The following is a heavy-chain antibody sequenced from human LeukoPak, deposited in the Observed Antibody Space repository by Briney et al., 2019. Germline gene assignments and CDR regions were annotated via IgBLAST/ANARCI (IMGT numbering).Heavy chain of an antibody. CDR3: AREAPRTLYFDY. Sequence: ASVKVSCKASGYTFTYCSLHWLQQAPGQGLERMRWITLYNGNTNYAKKFQGRVTMTRDTSTSTVYMELSSLRSEGTAVFFCAREAPRTLYFDYWGQGTLVTVSS. V-gene: IGHV1-68*01. J-gene: IGHJ4*02. D-gene: IGHD3-16*01. CDR1: GYTFTYCS. CDR2: ITLYNGNT.